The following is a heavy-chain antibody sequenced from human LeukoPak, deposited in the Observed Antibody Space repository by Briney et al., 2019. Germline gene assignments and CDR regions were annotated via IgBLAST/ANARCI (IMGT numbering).Heavy chain of an antibody. J-gene: IGHJ4*02. D-gene: IGHD5-12*01. CDR1: GFTFSSYS. Sequence: GGSLRLSCAASGFTFSSYSMNWVRQAPGKVLEWVSSISSSSSYIYYADSVKGRFTVSRDNAKNSLYLQMNSLRAEDTAVYYCARGWPGIVATINYWGQGTLVTLSS. V-gene: IGHV3-21*01. CDR2: ISSSSSYI. CDR3: ARGWPGIVATINY.